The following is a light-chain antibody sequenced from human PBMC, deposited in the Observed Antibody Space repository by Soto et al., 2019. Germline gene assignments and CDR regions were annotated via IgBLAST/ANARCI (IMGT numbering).Light chain of an antibody. CDR3: HQANSFPST. Sequence: DLQMTQSPSFVSASVGDRVTITCRASQDISTWLAWYQQKPGRAPNLLIYTASSLQSGVPSRFSGSISGTDFTLTISSLQPEDFATYYCHQANSFPSTFGQGTKLEIK. CDR2: TAS. CDR1: QDISTW. V-gene: IGKV1-12*02. J-gene: IGKJ2*01.